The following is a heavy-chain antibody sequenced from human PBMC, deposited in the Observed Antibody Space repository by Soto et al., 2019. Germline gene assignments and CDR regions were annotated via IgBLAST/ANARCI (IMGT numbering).Heavy chain of an antibody. V-gene: IGHV2-26*01. D-gene: IGHD6-19*01. CDR2: VFSNDEK. CDR1: GFSLSTARMG. Sequence: QVALKESGPVLVKPTETLTLTCTVSGFSLSTARMGVSWIRQPPGKALEWLAHVFSNDEKSYSTSLKSSLTISKDTSKRHVDLTMNNMDPVDTATYYCARSSIAVADESFDLWGRGTLVTVSS. J-gene: IGHJ2*01. CDR3: ARSSIAVADESFDL.